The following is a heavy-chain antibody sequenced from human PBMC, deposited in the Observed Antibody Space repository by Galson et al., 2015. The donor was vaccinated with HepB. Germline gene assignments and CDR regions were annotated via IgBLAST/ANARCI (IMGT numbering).Heavy chain of an antibody. Sequence: SLRPSCAASGFTFSSYAVHWVRQAPGKGLEWVAVISYDGSNKYYADSVKGRFTISRDNSKNTLYLQMNSLRAEDTAVYYCARGDYDFWSGYFDYWGQGTLVTVSS. CDR1: GFTFSSYA. CDR2: ISYDGSNK. J-gene: IGHJ4*02. V-gene: IGHV3-30-3*01. D-gene: IGHD3-3*01. CDR3: ARGDYDFWSGYFDY.